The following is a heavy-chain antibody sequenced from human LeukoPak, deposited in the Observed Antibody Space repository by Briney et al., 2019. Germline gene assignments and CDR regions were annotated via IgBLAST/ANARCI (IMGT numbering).Heavy chain of an antibody. J-gene: IGHJ4*02. D-gene: IGHD3-9*01. CDR1: GGPISSYY. CDR2: IYYSGST. V-gene: IGHV4-59*01. CDR3: ARYYDILTGSLDY. Sequence: PSETLSLTCTVSGGPISSYYWSWIRQPPGKGLEWIGYIYYSGSTNYNPSLKSRVTISVDTSKNQFSLKLSPVTAADTAVYYCARYYDILTGSLDYWGQGTLVTVSS.